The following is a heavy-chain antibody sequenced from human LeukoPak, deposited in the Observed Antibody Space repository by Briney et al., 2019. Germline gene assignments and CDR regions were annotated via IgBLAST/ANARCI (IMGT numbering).Heavy chain of an antibody. CDR2: ISSSSSYI. CDR3: ARGLTMVQGVIYY. J-gene: IGHJ4*02. Sequence: GGSLRLSCAASGFTFSSYSMNWVRRAPGKGLEWVSSISSSSSYIYYADSVKGRFTISRDNAKNSLYLQMNSLRAEDTAVYYCARGLTMVQGVIYYWGQGTLVTVSS. CDR1: GFTFSSYS. V-gene: IGHV3-21*01. D-gene: IGHD3-10*01.